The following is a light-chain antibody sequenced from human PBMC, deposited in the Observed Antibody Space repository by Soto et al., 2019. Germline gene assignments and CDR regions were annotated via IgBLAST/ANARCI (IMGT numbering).Light chain of an antibody. V-gene: IGKV1-5*03. CDR3: QHYNSYSEA. CDR1: QGISTY. Sequence: DIQMTQSPSSLSASLGDRVTITCRASQGISTYLNWYQQKPGKAPKLLIYKASTLKSGVPSRFSGSGSGTEFTLTISSLQPDDFATYYCQHYNSYSEAFGQGTKVDI. CDR2: KAS. J-gene: IGKJ1*01.